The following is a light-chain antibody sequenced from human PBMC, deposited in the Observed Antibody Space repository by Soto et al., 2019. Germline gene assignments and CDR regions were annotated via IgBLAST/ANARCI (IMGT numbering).Light chain of an antibody. Sequence: EIVLTQSPATLSLSPGERATLSCRASQSVSSYLAWYQQKPGQAPRLLIYGASSRATGIPDRFSGSGSGTDFTLTISRLEPEDFAMYYCQQYGSSPGLITFGPGTKVDIK. V-gene: IGKV3-20*01. CDR2: GAS. J-gene: IGKJ3*01. CDR1: QSVSSY. CDR3: QQYGSSPGLIT.